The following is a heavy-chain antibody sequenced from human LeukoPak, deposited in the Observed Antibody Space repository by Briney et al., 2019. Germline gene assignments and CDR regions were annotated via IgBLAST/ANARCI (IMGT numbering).Heavy chain of an antibody. Sequence: GASVKVSCKASGYTFTSYYMHWVRQAPGQGLEWMGIINPSGGSTSYAQKFQGRVTMTRDTSTSTVYMELSSLRSEDTAVYYCARATAAGTLLYYFYMDVWGKGTTVTVSS. CDR3: ARATAAGTLLYYFYMDV. V-gene: IGHV1-46*01. CDR2: INPSGGST. D-gene: IGHD6-13*01. J-gene: IGHJ6*03. CDR1: GYTFTSYY.